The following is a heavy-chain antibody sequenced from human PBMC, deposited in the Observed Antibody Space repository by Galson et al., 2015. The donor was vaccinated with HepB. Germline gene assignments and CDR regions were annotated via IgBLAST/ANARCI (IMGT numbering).Heavy chain of an antibody. J-gene: IGHJ4*02. CDR3: AKHPPRVTMIVVVPGGWFDY. Sequence: SLRLSCAASGFTFSSCGLSWVRQAPGKGLEWVSSISGHGGSTYYAESVKGRFTISRDNSKNMLHLQMNSLRAEDTAVYYCAKHPPRVTMIVVVPGGWFDYWGQGTLVTVSS. D-gene: IGHD3-22*01. CDR2: ISGHGGST. CDR1: GFTFSSCG. V-gene: IGHV3-23*01.